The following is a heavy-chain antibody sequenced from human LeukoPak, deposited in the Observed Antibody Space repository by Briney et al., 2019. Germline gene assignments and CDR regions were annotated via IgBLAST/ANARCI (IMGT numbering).Heavy chain of an antibody. CDR3: ARYYDTFWPNLYYYMDV. CDR1: GGSISSYY. V-gene: IGHV4-59*01. D-gene: IGHD3-9*01. CDR2: IYYSGST. J-gene: IGHJ6*03. Sequence: SETLSLTCTVSGGSISSYYWSWIRQPPGKGLEWIGYIYYSGSTNYNPSLKSRVTISVDTSKNQFSLKLSSVTAADTAVYYCARYYDTFWPNLYYYMDVWGQGTTVTVSS.